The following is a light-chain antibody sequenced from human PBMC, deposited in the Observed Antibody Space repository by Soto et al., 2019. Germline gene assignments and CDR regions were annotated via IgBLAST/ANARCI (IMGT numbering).Light chain of an antibody. CDR2: DAS. V-gene: IGKV1-5*01. CDR3: QQYKSYSWT. Sequence: DIQMTQSPSTLSASVGDRVTITCRASQSISSWLAWYQQKPGKAPKLLIYDASSLESGVPSRFSGSGSGTEFTLTISSLQPDDSATYYCQQYKSYSWTFGQGTTVEIK. CDR1: QSISSW. J-gene: IGKJ1*01.